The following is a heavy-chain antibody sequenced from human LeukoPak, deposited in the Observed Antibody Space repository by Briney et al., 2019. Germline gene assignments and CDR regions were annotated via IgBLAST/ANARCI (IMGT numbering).Heavy chain of an antibody. V-gene: IGHV4-59*01. CDR1: GGSISSYY. J-gene: IGHJ5*02. CDR2: IYYSGST. CDR3: ARDPSGEWDRFDP. Sequence: SETLSLTCTVSGGSISSYYWSWIRQPPGKGLEWIGYIYYSGSTNYNPSLKSRVTISVDTSKNQFSLKLSSVTAADTAVYYCARDPSGEWDRFDPWGQGTLVTVSS. D-gene: IGHD3-16*01.